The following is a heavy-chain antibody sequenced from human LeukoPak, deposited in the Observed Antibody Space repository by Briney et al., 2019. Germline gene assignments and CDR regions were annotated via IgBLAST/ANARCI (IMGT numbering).Heavy chain of an antibody. CDR2: INYSGST. J-gene: IGHJ4*02. D-gene: IGHD1-26*01. Sequence: SETLSLTCTVSGGSISSYYWSWIRQPPGKGLEWIGHINYSGSTNYNPSLKSRVTISVDTSKNQFSLKLSSVTAADTAVYFCARHGASGSYLYYFDYWGQGTLVTVSS. CDR1: GGSISSYY. V-gene: IGHV4-59*08. CDR3: ARHGASGSYLYYFDY.